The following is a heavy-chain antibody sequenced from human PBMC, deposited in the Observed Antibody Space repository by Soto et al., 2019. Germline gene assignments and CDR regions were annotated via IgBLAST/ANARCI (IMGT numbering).Heavy chain of an antibody. CDR3: ARGDCKTSCYIGF. J-gene: IGHJ4*02. CDR2: INHRGGA. Sequence: SETLSLTCAAHNGSFTDYFWTWIRQSPGKGLEWIGEINHRGGATYNPSLRSRVTISIDTSKNHFSLSLRSLTAADTAVYYCARGDCKTSCYIGFWGQGALVTVSS. V-gene: IGHV4-34*01. D-gene: IGHD2-2*02. CDR1: NGSFTDYF.